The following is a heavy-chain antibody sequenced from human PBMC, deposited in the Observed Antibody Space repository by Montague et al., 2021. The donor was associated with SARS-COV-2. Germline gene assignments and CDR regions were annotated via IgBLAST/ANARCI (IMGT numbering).Heavy chain of an antibody. J-gene: IGHJ5*02. V-gene: IGHV4-39*01. CDR3: ARQGDQLLLEYWLDP. CDR1: GDSISSSSYY. CDR2: IYYSGST. Sequence: SETLSLTCTVSGDSISSSSYYWGWIRQPPGKGLEWIGSIYYSGSTYYNPSLKSRVTISVDTSKNQFSLKLSSVTAAGTAVYYCARQGDQLLLEYWLDPWGQGTRVTVSS. D-gene: IGHD2-2*01.